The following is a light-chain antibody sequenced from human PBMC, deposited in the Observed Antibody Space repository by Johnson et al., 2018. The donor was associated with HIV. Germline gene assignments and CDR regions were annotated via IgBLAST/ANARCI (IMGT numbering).Light chain of an antibody. CDR2: ENN. Sequence: QSVLTQPPSVSAAPGQKVTISCSGSSSNIGNNYVSWYQQLPGTAPKLLIYENNKRPSGTPDRFSGSKSVTSATLGITGLQPGDAADYYCGTWESSLRSGFFGTGTKVTVL. CDR1: SSNIGNNY. V-gene: IGLV1-51*02. CDR3: GTWESSLRSGF. J-gene: IGLJ1*01.